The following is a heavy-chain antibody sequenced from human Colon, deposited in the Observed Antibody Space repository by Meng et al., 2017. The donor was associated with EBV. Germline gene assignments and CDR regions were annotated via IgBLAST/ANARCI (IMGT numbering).Heavy chain of an antibody. CDR2: IYYSGST. CDR1: GGSISSGGYY. CDR3: ARGPSRWLQFSFDY. V-gene: IGHV4-31*03. Sequence: QVQMQESGPGLVKPSQTLSLTCTVSGGSISSGGYYWSWSRQHAGKGLEWIGYIYYSGSTYYNPSLKSRVTISIDTSKNQFSLKLSSVTAADTAVYYCARGPSRWLQFSFDYWGQGTLVTVSS. D-gene: IGHD5-24*01. J-gene: IGHJ4*02.